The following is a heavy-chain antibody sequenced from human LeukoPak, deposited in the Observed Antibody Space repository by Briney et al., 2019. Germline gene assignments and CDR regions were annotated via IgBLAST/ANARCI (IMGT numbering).Heavy chain of an antibody. V-gene: IGHV3-53*01. CDR2: IYSGGGT. CDR3: ARGGNGPFDY. D-gene: IGHD3-16*01. CDR1: GFTVSSNY. J-gene: IGHJ4*02. Sequence: GGSLRLSCAASGFTVSSNYMSWVRQAPGKGLEWVSIIYSGGGTYYADSVKGRFTISRDNSKNTLYLQINSLRAEDTAVYYCARGGNGPFDYWGQGTLATVSS.